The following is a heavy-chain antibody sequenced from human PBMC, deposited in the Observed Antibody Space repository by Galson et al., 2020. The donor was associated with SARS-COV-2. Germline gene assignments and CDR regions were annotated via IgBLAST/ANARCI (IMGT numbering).Heavy chain of an antibody. Sequence: SETLSLTCAVYGGSFSGYYWSWIRQPPGKGLEWIGEINHSGSTNYNPSLKSRVTISVDTSKNQFSLKLSSVTAADTAVYYCARSGGPSTVTTDGFDYWGQGTLVTVSS. J-gene: IGHJ4*02. V-gene: IGHV4-34*01. CDR2: INHSGST. D-gene: IGHD4-17*01. CDR1: GGSFSGYY. CDR3: ARSGGPSTVTTDGFDY.